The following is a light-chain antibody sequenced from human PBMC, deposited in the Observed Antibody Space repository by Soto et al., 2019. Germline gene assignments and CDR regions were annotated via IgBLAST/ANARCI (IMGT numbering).Light chain of an antibody. CDR1: SSDVGGYNY. CDR3: CSYAGSSTHVV. Sequence: QSALTQPRSVSGSPGQSVTISCTGTSSDVGGYNYVSWYQQHPGKAPKRMIYDVSKRPSGVPDRFSGSKSGNTASLTISGLQAEDEADYYCCSYAGSSTHVVFGGGTKLTVL. CDR2: DVS. J-gene: IGLJ2*01. V-gene: IGLV2-11*01.